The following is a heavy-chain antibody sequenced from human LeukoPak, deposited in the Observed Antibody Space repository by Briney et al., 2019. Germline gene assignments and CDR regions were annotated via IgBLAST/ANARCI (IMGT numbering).Heavy chain of an antibody. CDR1: GYTFTGYY. Sequence: ASVKVPCKASGYTFTGYYMHWVRQAPGQGLEWMGWINPNSGGTNYAQKFQGRVTMTRDTSISTAYMELSRLRSDDTAVYYCARDEGSGYYHNWFDPWGQGTLVTVSS. D-gene: IGHD3-22*01. V-gene: IGHV1-2*02. CDR3: ARDEGSGYYHNWFDP. CDR2: INPNSGGT. J-gene: IGHJ5*02.